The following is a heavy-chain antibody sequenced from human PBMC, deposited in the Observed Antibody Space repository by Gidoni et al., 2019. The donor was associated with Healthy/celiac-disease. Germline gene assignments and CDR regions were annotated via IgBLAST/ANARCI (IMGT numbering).Heavy chain of an antibody. D-gene: IGHD2-15*01. CDR3: ARPLNCSGGSCYLLEAFDI. CDR2: ISYDGSNK. Sequence: QVQLVESGGGVVQPGRSLRRSCAASGFTFSSYAMHWVRQAPGKGLEWVAVISYDGSNKYYADSVKGRFTISRDNSKNTLYLQMNSLRAEDTAVYYCARPLNCSGGSCYLLEAFDIWGQGTMVTVSS. CDR1: GFTFSSYA. J-gene: IGHJ3*02. V-gene: IGHV3-30*01.